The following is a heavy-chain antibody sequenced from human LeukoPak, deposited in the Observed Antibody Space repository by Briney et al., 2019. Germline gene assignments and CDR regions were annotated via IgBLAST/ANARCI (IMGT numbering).Heavy chain of an antibody. Sequence: SETLSLTCTVSGGSISSYYWSWIRQPPGKGLEWIGYIYYSGSTNYNPSLKSRVTISVDTSKNQSSLKLSSVTAADTAVYYCARGYSSGFIDYWGQGTLVTVSS. CDR1: GGSISSYY. J-gene: IGHJ4*02. V-gene: IGHV4-59*01. D-gene: IGHD6-19*01. CDR2: IYYSGST. CDR3: ARGYSSGFIDY.